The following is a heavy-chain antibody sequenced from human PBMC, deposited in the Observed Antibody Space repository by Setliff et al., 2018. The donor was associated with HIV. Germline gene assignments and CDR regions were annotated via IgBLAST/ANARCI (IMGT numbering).Heavy chain of an antibody. CDR1: GDSISGQS. CDR3: ARLIHTGLLYFDY. CDR2: IHSTGST. V-gene: IGHV4-4*07. J-gene: IGHJ4*02. Sequence: SETLSLTCTVSGDSISGQSWSWIRQPAGKGLEWIGRIHSTGSTHYNPSLKSRVTMSVDTSKNQFSLKLSSVTAADTAVYYCARLIHTGLLYFDYWGLGRLVTVPQ. D-gene: IGHD2-8*02.